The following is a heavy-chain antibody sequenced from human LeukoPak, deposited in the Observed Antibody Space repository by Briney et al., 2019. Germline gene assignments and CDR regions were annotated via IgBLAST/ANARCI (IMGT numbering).Heavy chain of an antibody. D-gene: IGHD7-27*01. Sequence: SVKVSCKASGGTFSSYATSWVRQAPGQGLEWMGGIIPIFGTANYAQKFQGRVTITADKSTSTAYMELSSLRSEDTAVYYCAREGSGDRAFDYWGQGTLVTVSS. J-gene: IGHJ4*02. CDR2: IIPIFGTA. CDR3: AREGSGDRAFDY. CDR1: GGTFSSYA. V-gene: IGHV1-69*06.